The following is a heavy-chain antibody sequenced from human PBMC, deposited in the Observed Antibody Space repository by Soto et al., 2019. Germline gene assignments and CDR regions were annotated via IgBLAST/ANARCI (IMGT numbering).Heavy chain of an antibody. CDR1: GGSISSRSYY. Sequence: SETLSLTCTVSGGSISSRSYYWGWIRQPPGKGLEWIGNIYYSGSTYYNPSLKSRVTISVDTSKNQFSLKLSSVTAADTAVYYCARRKRRYSYGSEAPIPVAASNVFRGQGMLVTVS. CDR2: IYYSGST. V-gene: IGHV4-39*01. CDR3: ARRKRRYSYGSEAPIPVAASNVF. D-gene: IGHD6-19*01. J-gene: IGHJ4*02.